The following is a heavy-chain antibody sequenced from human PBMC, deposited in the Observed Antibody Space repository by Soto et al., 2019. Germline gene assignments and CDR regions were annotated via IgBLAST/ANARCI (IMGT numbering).Heavy chain of an antibody. CDR1: GGSFRGFY. CDR2: INHRGST. J-gene: IGHJ1*01. D-gene: IGHD3-10*01. Sequence: QVQLQQWGAGLLNPSETLSLTCAVYGGSFRGFYCTWIRQPPGKALEWIGEINHRGSTSYNPSPKSRVTRSVETYKHQFSLTLTSVTAADTAVYYCSRGRLGFGELFRYFLHWGQCILVTVSS. V-gene: IGHV4-34*01. CDR3: SRGRLGFGELFRYFLH.